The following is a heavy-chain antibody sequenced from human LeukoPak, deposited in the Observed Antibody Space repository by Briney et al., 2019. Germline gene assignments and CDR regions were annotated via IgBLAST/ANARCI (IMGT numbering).Heavy chain of an antibody. CDR1: GYTFTGYY. J-gene: IGHJ3*02. V-gene: IGHV1-2*02. Sequence: ASVKVSCKASGYTFTGYYMHWVRQAPGQGLEWMGWINPNSGGTNYAQKFQGRVTITADKSTSTAYMELSSLRSEDTAVYYCARDPLTYYYDSSGYYPPGAFDIWGQGTMVTVSS. CDR3: ARDPLTYYYDSSGYYPPGAFDI. CDR2: INPNSGGT. D-gene: IGHD3-22*01.